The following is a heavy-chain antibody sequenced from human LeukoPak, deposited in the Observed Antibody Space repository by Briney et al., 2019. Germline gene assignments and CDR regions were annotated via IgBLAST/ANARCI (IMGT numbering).Heavy chain of an antibody. J-gene: IGHJ5*02. V-gene: IGHV3-48*01. D-gene: IGHD6-25*01. CDR1: GFTFSSYS. CDR3: ARSLVSGYSSGNWFDP. CDR2: ISSSSSTI. Sequence: GGSLRLSCAASGFTFSSYSMNWVRQAPGKGLEWVSYISSSSSTIYYADSVKGRFTISRDNAKNSLYLQMNSLRAEDTAVYYCARSLVSGYSSGNWFDPWGQGTLVTVSS.